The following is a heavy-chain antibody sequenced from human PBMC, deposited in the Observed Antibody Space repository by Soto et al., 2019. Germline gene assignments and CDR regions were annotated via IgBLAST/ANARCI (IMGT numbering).Heavy chain of an antibody. V-gene: IGHV3-30*18. Sequence: QVQLVESGGGVVQPGRSLRLSCGASGFTFSNYGMHWVRQAPGKGLEWVSFISNDGSNKNYADSVKGRFSISRDNSENTLSLQLNSLRAEDTAVYFCAKDQLPVYYYHSRGPVDSWGQGTRVTVSS. CDR2: ISNDGSNK. CDR1: GFTFSNYG. D-gene: IGHD3-22*01. J-gene: IGHJ4*02. CDR3: AKDQLPVYYYHSRGPVDS.